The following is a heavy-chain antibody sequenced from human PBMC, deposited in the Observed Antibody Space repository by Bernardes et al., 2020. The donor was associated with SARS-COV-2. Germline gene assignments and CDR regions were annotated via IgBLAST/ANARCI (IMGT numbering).Heavy chain of an antibody. D-gene: IGHD5-18*01. CDR2: ISYDGSNK. CDR1: GFTFSSYA. Sequence: GGSLRLSCASSGFTFSSYAMHWVRQAPGKGLEWVEVISYDGSNKYYADSVKGRFTISRDNSKNTLYLQMNSLRAEDTAVYYCARDARGVDTAMGPFLDYWGQGTLVTVSS. J-gene: IGHJ4*02. V-gene: IGHV3-30-3*01. CDR3: ARDARGVDTAMGPFLDY.